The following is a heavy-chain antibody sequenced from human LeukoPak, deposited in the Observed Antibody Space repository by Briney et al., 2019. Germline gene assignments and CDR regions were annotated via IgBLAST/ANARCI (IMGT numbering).Heavy chain of an antibody. V-gene: IGHV3-30*18. CDR1: GFTFSSYG. Sequence: QPGGSLRLSCAASGFTFSSYGMHWVRQAPGKGLEWVAVISYDGSNKYYADSVKGRFTISRDNSKNTLYLQMNSLRAEDTAVYYCAKGRTYYYDSSGYGPFDYWGQGTLVTVSS. CDR3: AKGRTYYYDSSGYGPFDY. CDR2: ISYDGSNK. J-gene: IGHJ4*02. D-gene: IGHD3-22*01.